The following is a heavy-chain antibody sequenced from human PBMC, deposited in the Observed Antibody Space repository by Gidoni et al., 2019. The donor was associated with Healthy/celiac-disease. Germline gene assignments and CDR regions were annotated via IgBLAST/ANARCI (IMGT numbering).Heavy chain of an antibody. CDR1: GYSSTTYC. D-gene: IGHD2-15*01. J-gene: IGHJ4*02. V-gene: IGHV5-51*01. Sequence: DVQLLQSGAEVKKPWESLKLSCKVSGYSSTTYCIGWVRQMPGKGLEWMGIIYPGDSDTRYSASFQGQVTIAADKSISTAYLQWSSLKASDTAMYYCARQGCSGGSCYTIDYWGQGTLVTVSS. CDR2: IYPGDSDT. CDR3: ARQGCSGGSCYTIDY.